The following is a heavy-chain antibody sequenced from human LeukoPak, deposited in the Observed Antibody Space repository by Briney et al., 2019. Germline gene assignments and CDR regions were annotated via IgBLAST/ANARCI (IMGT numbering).Heavy chain of an antibody. J-gene: IGHJ4*02. D-gene: IGHD6-19*01. V-gene: IGHV3-30-3*01. Sequence: GGSLRLSCAASGFTFSNFAMHWVRQAPGKGLEWVTVISYDGSNKYYADSVKGRFTISRDNSKNTLYLQMNSLRAEDTAVYYCAREEGIAVAGRGFDYWGQGTLVTVSS. CDR3: AREEGIAVAGRGFDY. CDR2: ISYDGSNK. CDR1: GFTFSNFA.